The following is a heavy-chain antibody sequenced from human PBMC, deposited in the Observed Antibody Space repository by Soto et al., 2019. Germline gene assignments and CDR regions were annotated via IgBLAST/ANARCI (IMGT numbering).Heavy chain of an antibody. Sequence: SETLSLTCAVYGGSFSGYYGSWIRQPPGKGLEWIGEINEGGTTNYNPSLESRATISVDTSKNQFSLKLSSVTAADTAVYYCARVDKGAYSSSWYGGDNWFDPWGQGTLVTVSS. V-gene: IGHV4-34*01. CDR2: INEGGTT. CDR1: GGSFSGYY. CDR3: ARVDKGAYSSSWYGGDNWFDP. J-gene: IGHJ5*02. D-gene: IGHD6-13*01.